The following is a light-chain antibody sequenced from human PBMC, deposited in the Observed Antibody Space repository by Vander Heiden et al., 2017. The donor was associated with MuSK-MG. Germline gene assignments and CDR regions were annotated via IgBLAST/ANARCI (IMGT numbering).Light chain of an antibody. Sequence: SYELTQPPAVSVSPGQTASITCSGDKLGDQYACWHQQKPCQSPVLVIYQDSKRPSVIPERFSGSNSGNTATLTISGTQAMDEDDYYCQAWDSSTEVFGGGTKLTVL. CDR1: KLGDQY. CDR2: QDS. CDR3: QAWDSSTEV. J-gene: IGLJ2*01. V-gene: IGLV3-1*01.